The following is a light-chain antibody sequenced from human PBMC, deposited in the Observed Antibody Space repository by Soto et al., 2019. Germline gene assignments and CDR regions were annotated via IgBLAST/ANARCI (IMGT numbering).Light chain of an antibody. V-gene: IGKV3-20*01. CDR1: ESVSSNY. J-gene: IGKJ1*01. CDR3: HQYGRSPWT. CDR2: GAS. Sequence: EIVLTQSPGTLSLSAGERATLSCWASESVSSNYLAWYQQKPGQAHRLLIYGASSRTTGIPDRFSGSGSGTDYNLSISRLEREDVAVYSCHQYGRSPWTFGQGTKVDI.